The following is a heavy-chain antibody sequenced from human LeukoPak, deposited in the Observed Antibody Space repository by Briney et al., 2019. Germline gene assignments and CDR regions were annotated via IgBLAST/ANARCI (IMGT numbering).Heavy chain of an antibody. CDR3: ARGELPYYYVSSGYYALNY. V-gene: IGHV1-69*13. CDR1: GGTFSSYA. Sequence: VASVKVSCKASGGTFSSYAISWVRQAPGQGLEWMGGTIPIFGTANYAQKFQGRVTITADESTSTAYMELSSLRSEDTAVYYCARGELPYYYVSSGYYALNYWGQGTLVTVSS. D-gene: IGHD3-22*01. CDR2: TIPIFGTA. J-gene: IGHJ4*02.